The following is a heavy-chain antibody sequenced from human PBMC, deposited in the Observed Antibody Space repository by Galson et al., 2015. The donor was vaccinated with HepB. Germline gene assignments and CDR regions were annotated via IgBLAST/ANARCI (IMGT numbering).Heavy chain of an antibody. V-gene: IGHV1-69*01. Sequence: QSGAEVKKPGESLRISCKASGGPFRSYAINWVRQAPGQGLEWMGGVIPILETTNYAQQFQGRVTITADESTGTAYMELSSLTSEDTAVYYCARDGSGSYDRLSYNNGMDIWGQGTTVIVSS. CDR2: VIPILETT. J-gene: IGHJ6*02. D-gene: IGHD3-10*01. CDR3: ARDGSGSYDRLSYNNGMDI. CDR1: GGPFRSYA.